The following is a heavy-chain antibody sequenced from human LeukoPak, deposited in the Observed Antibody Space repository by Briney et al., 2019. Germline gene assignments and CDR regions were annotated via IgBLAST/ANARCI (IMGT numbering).Heavy chain of an antibody. CDR3: ARAEWELQV. D-gene: IGHD1-26*01. V-gene: IGHV4-59*01. CDR2: IYYSGST. J-gene: IGHJ4*02. CDR1: GGSINSYY. Sequence: SETLSLTCTVSGGSINSYYWSWIRQPPGKGLEWIGYIYYSGSTNYNPSLKSRVTISVDTSKNQFSLKLSSVTAADTAVYYCARAEWELQVWGQGTLVTVSS.